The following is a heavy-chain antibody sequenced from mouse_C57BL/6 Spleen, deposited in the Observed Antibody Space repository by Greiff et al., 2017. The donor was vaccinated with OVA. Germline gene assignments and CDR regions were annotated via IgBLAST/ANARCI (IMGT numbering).Heavy chain of an antibody. V-gene: IGHV1-50*01. Sequence: QVQLQQPGAELVKPGASVKLSCKASGYTFTSYWMQWVKQRPGQGLEWIGEIDPSDSYTNYNQKFKGKATLTVDTSSSTAYMQLSSLTSEDSAVYYCARRAAAQASWFAYWGQGTLVTVSA. CDR2: IDPSDSYT. D-gene: IGHD3-2*02. CDR3: ARRAAAQASWFAY. J-gene: IGHJ3*01. CDR1: GYTFTSYW.